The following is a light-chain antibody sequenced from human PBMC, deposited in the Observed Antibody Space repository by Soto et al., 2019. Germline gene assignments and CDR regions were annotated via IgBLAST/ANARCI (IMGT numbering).Light chain of an antibody. CDR3: QQHNDSPRT. CDR1: QSVGSN. CDR2: GTS. Sequence: EVVMTQSPATLSVSPGESATLSCRASQSVGSNLAWYQQKPGQPPRLLLYGTSTTATGIPARISGSGSGTEFTLTISRLQSEDFAVYYCQQHNDSPRTFGNGTKVEI. J-gene: IGKJ1*01. V-gene: IGKV3-15*01.